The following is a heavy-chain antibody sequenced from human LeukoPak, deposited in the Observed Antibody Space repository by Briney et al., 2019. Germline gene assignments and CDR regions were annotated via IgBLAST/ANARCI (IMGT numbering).Heavy chain of an antibody. CDR2: ISSSSSYT. Sequence: GGSLRLSCAASGFTFSDYYMSWIRQAPGKGLEWVSYISSSSSYTNYADSVKGRFTISRDNAKNSLYLQMNSLGAEDTAVYYCARAVIVGATRGHFDYWGQGTPVTVSS. J-gene: IGHJ4*02. V-gene: IGHV3-11*05. CDR3: ARAVIVGATRGHFDY. CDR1: GFTFSDYY. D-gene: IGHD1-26*01.